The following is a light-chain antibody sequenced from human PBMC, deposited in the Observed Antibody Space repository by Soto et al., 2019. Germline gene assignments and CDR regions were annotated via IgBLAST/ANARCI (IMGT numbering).Light chain of an antibody. J-gene: IGLJ1*01. V-gene: IGLV1-51*02. CDR2: ENN. CDR3: GTWDSSLSTALYV. CDR1: SSNIGNNY. Sequence: SALPQPPSVSASPGQKVTISCSGSSSNIGNNYVSWYQQLPGTAPKLLIYENNKRPSGIPDRFSGSKSGTSATLGITGLQTGDEADYYCGTWDSSLSTALYVFGTGTKVTVL.